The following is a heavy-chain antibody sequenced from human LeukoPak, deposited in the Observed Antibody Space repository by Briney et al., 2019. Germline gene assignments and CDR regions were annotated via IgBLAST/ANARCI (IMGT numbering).Heavy chain of an antibody. Sequence: PSETLSLTCAVSGYSVSGGNYWGWIRQPPGKGLEWIGNIYRSGITYYNPSLKSRITISVDTSKNQFSLKLNSVTAADTAVYYCARESGSKYGAFDYWGQGTLSPCPQ. CDR2: IYRSGIT. CDR1: GYSVSGGNY. CDR3: ARESGSKYGAFDY. J-gene: IGHJ4*02. V-gene: IGHV4-38-2*02. D-gene: IGHD1-26*01.